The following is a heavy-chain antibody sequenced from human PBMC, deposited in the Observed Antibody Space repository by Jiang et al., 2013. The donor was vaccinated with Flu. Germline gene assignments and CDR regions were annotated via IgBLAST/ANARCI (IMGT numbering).Heavy chain of an antibody. J-gene: IGHJ2*01. CDR1: GGSISGANYY. Sequence: KPSQTLSLICTVSGGSISGANYYWNWIRQSPGKGLEWIGYISNTGDADYNPSLRSRLTISVDTSQNQFSLRLTSVTVADTAVYYCARDMFGFRGVSAVVRPYFFFDLWGRGTLVTVSS. CDR2: ISNTGDA. D-gene: IGHD5-18*01. V-gene: IGHV4-30-4*01. CDR3: ARDMFGFRGVSAVVRPYFFFDL.